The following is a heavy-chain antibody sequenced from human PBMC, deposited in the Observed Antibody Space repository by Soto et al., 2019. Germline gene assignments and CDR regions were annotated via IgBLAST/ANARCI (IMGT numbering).Heavy chain of an antibody. V-gene: IGHV4-39*01. CDR1: GGSITTSSHY. D-gene: IGHD6-6*01. Sequence: QLQLQESGPGLVKPSETLSLTCTVSGGSITTSSHYWGWIRQSPGKGLECIGNIYYDGNTYYNPSLKSRVTIFLDTSKNQISLRLTSVTDADAAVYYCARSSIDPRVFRYPVDCWGQGTRVTVSS. CDR3: ARSSIDPRVFRYPVDC. J-gene: IGHJ4*02. CDR2: IYYDGNT.